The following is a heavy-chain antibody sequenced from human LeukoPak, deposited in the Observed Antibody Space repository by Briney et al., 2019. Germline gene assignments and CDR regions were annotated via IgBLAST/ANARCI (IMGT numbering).Heavy chain of an antibody. CDR3: ARPLIRVGATEPNWFDP. V-gene: IGHV3-30*03. D-gene: IGHD1-26*01. Sequence: GGSLRLSCAASGFTFSSYDMHWVRQAPGKGLEWVAVISFDGSNKYYADSVKGRFTISRDNSKNTLYLQMNSLRAEDTAVYYCARPLIRVGATEPNWFDPWGQGTLVTVSS. J-gene: IGHJ5*02. CDR2: ISFDGSNK. CDR1: GFTFSSYD.